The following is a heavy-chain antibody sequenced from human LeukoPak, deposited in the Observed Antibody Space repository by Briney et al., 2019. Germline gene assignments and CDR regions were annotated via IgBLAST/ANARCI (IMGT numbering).Heavy chain of an antibody. CDR1: GDSFSGNSTA. J-gene: IGHJ3*01. CDR2: TYYRSKWYN. V-gene: IGHV6-1*01. D-gene: IGHD5-24*01. Sequence: SQTLSLTCAISGDSFSGNSTAYNWIRQSPSRGLEWLGRTYYRSKWYNDYAVSVNSRITINPDTSKNQLSLQLNSVTPEDTAVYYCARGGQGDGYSADEAFDFWGQGTMVTVSS. CDR3: ARGGQGDGYSADEAFDF.